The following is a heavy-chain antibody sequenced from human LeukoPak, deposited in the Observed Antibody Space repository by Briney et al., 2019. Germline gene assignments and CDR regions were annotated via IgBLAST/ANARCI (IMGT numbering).Heavy chain of an antibody. Sequence: ASVKVSCKASGYTFTSYDINWVRQATGQGLEWMGWMNPNSGNTGYAQKFQGRVTMTRNTSISTAYMELSSLRSEDTAVYYCARVVRLYSSSPSFPIGYWGQGTLVTVSS. CDR2: MNPNSGNT. V-gene: IGHV1-8*01. J-gene: IGHJ4*02. CDR3: ARVVRLYSSSPSFPIGY. D-gene: IGHD6-6*01. CDR1: GYTFTSYD.